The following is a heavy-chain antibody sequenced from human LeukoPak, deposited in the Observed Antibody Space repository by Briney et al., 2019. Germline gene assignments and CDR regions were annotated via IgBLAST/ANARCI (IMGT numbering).Heavy chain of an antibody. CDR1: GYTFTSYA. CDR3: ARSLGSHNFDY. D-gene: IGHD3-10*01. Sequence: ASVKVSCKSSGYTFTSYAMHWVRQAPGQRLEWMGWINGGSDNAKYLQKFQGRVTISRDTSASTAYMELSSLRSEDTAVYYCARSLGSHNFDYWGQGTLVTVSS. CDR2: INGGSDNA. V-gene: IGHV1-3*01. J-gene: IGHJ4*02.